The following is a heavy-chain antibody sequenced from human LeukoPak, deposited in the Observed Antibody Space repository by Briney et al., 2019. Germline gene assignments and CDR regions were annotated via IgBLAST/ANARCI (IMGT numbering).Heavy chain of an antibody. J-gene: IGHJ4*02. Sequence: ASVKASCKVSGYTLTELSMHWVRQAPGKGLEWMGGFDPEDGETIYAQKFQGRVTMTEDTSTDTAYMELSSLRSEDTAVYYCATGVGWELLHYFDYWGQGTLVTVSS. CDR3: ATGVGWELLHYFDY. CDR2: FDPEDGET. CDR1: GYTLTELS. V-gene: IGHV1-24*01. D-gene: IGHD1-26*01.